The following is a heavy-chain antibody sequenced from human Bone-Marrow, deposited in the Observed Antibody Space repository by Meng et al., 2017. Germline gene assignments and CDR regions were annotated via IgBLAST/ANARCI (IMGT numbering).Heavy chain of an antibody. CDR2: IYYSGST. D-gene: IGHD3-10*01. J-gene: IGHJ5*02. CDR1: VGFVRTDSDS. Sequence: VPGLFMPSETLSLTCTVSVGFVRTDSDSRTWIRQPPGKGLDWIGYIYYSGSTNYNPSLKSRVTISVDTSKNQFSLKLSSVTAADTAVYYCAREVSPYYYGSGSENWFNPWGQGTLVTVSS. CDR3: AREVSPYYYGSGSENWFNP. V-gene: IGHV4-61*01.